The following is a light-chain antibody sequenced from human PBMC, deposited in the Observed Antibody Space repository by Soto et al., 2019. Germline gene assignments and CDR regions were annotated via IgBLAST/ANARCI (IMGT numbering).Light chain of an antibody. Sequence: QSALTQPPSASGSPGQSVTISCTGTSSDVGDYNYVSWYQQHPGKAPKLMIYEVSKRPSGVPDRFSGSKSDNTASLTVSGLQAEDEADYYCSSYAGSNNWVFGGGTKVTVL. V-gene: IGLV2-8*01. CDR1: SSDVGDYNY. CDR3: SSYAGSNNWV. J-gene: IGLJ3*02. CDR2: EVS.